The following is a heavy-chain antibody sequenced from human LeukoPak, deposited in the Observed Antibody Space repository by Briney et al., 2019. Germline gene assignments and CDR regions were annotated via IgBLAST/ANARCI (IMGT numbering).Heavy chain of an antibody. J-gene: IGHJ2*01. D-gene: IGHD6-19*01. CDR2: ISSSGGGT. CDR3: ARDRSSGWYYGWYFGL. Sequence: GGSLRLSCAASGFTFGNYAMSWFRQAPGKGLQWVSAISSSGGGTYYANSVKGRFTISRDNSKNTVHLQMNSLRAEDTAVYYCARDRSSGWYYGWYFGLWGRGTLVIVSS. V-gene: IGHV3-23*01. CDR1: GFTFGNYA.